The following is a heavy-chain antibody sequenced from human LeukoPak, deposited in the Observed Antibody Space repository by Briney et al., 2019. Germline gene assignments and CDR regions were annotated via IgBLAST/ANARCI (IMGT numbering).Heavy chain of an antibody. CDR1: GGTFSSYA. CDR2: IIPILGIA. CDR3: AAAYYDILNWFDP. Sequence: SVTVSCKASGGTFSSYAISWVRQAPGQGLEWVGRIIPILGIANYAQKLQGRVTITADKSTSTAYMELSSLRSEDTAVYYCAAAYYDILNWFDPWGQGTLVTVSS. J-gene: IGHJ5*02. D-gene: IGHD3-9*01. V-gene: IGHV1-69*04.